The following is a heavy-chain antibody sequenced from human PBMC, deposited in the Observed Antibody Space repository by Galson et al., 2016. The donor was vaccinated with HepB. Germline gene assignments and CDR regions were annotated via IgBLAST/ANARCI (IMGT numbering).Heavy chain of an antibody. V-gene: IGHV3-23*01. J-gene: IGHJ4*02. CDR3: AKERLVRRIFDH. D-gene: IGHD1-1*01. Sequence: SLRLSCAASGFVFSNFGLSWVRQAPGKGLEWVASISTRRTTHYSDPVQGRFTISRDNSNNTLYLQMNGLRAEDTAVYYCAKERLVRRIFDHWGQGTLLTVSS. CDR1: GFVFSNFG. CDR2: ISTRRTT.